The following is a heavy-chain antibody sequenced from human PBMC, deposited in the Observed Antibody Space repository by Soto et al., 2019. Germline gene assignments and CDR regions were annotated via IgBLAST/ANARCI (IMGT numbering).Heavy chain of an antibody. Sequence: SETLSLTCTVSGGSITTAGYSGIWIRQPPGKALEWIGYVYHTGNAYPKPSLKSRVTISLDRSKNQFSLKMTSVTAADTALYYCASRPFYYYGLDVWGQGTTVTVSS. J-gene: IGHJ6*02. CDR2: VYHTGNA. CDR1: GGSITTAGYS. V-gene: IGHV4-30-2*01. CDR3: ASRPFYYYGLDV.